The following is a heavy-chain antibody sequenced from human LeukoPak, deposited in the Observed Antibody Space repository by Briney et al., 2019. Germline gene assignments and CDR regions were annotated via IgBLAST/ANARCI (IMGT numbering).Heavy chain of an antibody. CDR1: GGSISSGGYS. CDR2: IYHSGST. CDR3: ARTGAVSTAKGWTSWFDP. Sequence: SETLSLTCAVSGGSISSGGYSWSWIRQPPGKGLEWIGYIYHSGSTYYNPSLKSRVTISVDRSKNQFSLKLSSVTAADTAVYYCARTGAVSTAKGWTSWFDPWGQGTLVTVSS. J-gene: IGHJ5*02. V-gene: IGHV4-30-2*01. D-gene: IGHD6-19*01.